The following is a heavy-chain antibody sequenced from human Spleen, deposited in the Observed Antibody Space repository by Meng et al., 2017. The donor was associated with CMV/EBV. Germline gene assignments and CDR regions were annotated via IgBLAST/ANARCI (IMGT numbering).Heavy chain of an antibody. V-gene: IGHV3-30*02. CDR3: GKDNNWAVDY. CDR1: GFTFSSNA. Sequence: LSCAAYGFTFSSNAMHWVRQAPGKGLEWVAFIRYDGSDKYYADSVKGRFIISRVNSENTVYLQINSLRTEDTAVYYCGKDNNWAVDYWGRGALVTVSS. D-gene: IGHD1-1*01. J-gene: IGHJ4*01. CDR2: IRYDGSDK.